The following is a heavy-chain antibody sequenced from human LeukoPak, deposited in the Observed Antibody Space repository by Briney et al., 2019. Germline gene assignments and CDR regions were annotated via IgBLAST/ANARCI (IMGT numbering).Heavy chain of an antibody. CDR2: ISAYNGNT. Sequence: ASVKVSCKASGYTFTSYDISWVRQAPGQGLEWMGWISAYNGNTNYAQKLQGRVTMTTDTSTSTAYMELRSLRSDDTAVYYCARGGTTYYYDSSGYYIDYWGQGTLVTVSS. D-gene: IGHD3-22*01. J-gene: IGHJ4*02. CDR3: ARGGTTYYYDSSGYYIDY. CDR1: GYTFTSYD. V-gene: IGHV1-18*01.